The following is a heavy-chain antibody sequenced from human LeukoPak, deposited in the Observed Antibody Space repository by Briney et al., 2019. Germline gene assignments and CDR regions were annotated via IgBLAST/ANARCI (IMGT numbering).Heavy chain of an antibody. Sequence: TGGSLRLSCAASGFTFSSYGMHWVRQAPGKGLEWVAVISYDGSNKYYADSVKGRFTISRDNSKNTLYLQMNSLRAEDTAVYYCAKGGAAAGPRTFDYWGQGTLVTVSS. J-gene: IGHJ4*02. CDR3: AKGGAAAGPRTFDY. CDR1: GFTFSSYG. D-gene: IGHD6-13*01. CDR2: ISYDGSNK. V-gene: IGHV3-30*18.